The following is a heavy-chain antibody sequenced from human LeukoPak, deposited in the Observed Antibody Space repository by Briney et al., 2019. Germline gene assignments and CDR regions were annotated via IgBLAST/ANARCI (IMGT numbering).Heavy chain of an antibody. CDR3: ARKAQYNGHYPLDY. J-gene: IGHJ4*02. Sequence: GGSLRLSCAASGFAFTSYSMSWVRQAPGKGLEWVSGTSDRGDYTYYADSVKGRFTISRDSSKNTLFLQMNSLRAEDTALYFRARKAQYNGHYPLDYWGQGTLVTVSS. V-gene: IGHV3-23*01. D-gene: IGHD1-7*01. CDR1: GFAFTSYS. CDR2: TSDRGDYT.